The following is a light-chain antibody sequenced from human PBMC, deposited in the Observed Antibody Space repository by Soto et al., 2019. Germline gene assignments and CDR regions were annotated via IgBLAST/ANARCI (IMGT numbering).Light chain of an antibody. CDR1: QSVSSN. J-gene: IGKJ4*02. Sequence: EIVMTQSPATLSVSPGERATLSCRASQSVSSNLAWYQQKPGQAPRLLIYGASTRATGIPARFSGSGSGTEFTLTISSLQYEDVAVYYCQQYNNWPSLTFGGGTKVEIK. CDR2: GAS. CDR3: QQYNNWPSLT. V-gene: IGKV3-15*01.